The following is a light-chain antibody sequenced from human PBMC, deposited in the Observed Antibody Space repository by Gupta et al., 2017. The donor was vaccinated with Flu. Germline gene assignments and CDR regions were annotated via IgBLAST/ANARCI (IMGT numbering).Light chain of an antibody. V-gene: IGLV2-14*03. CDR2: EVT. J-gene: IGLJ3*02. CDR1: SLDIGTYDY. Sequence: QSGLTQPASVSGSPGHSITISCTGTSLDIGTYDYVSWYQQHPGKAPKLMIYEVTYRPSGVSDRFSGSKFGNSASLTISGLQGEDEAHYYCSSFTTSSTGVFGGGTKLTVL. CDR3: SSFTTSSTGV.